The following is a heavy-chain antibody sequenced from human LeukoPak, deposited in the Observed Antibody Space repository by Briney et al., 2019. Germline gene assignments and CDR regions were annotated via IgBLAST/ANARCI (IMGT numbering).Heavy chain of an antibody. CDR1: GDSISPYY. J-gene: IGHJ4*02. D-gene: IGHD6-13*01. CDR3: ARSQQLIRTFDS. CDR2: IYYSGDT. V-gene: IGHV4-59*01. Sequence: SETLSPTCVVSGDSISPYYWSWIRQSPGKGLEWIGYIYYSGDTNYNPSLKSRVTMSVDTSKNQFSLRLSSVTAADTAVYYCARSQQLIRTFDSWGQGTLVAVSS.